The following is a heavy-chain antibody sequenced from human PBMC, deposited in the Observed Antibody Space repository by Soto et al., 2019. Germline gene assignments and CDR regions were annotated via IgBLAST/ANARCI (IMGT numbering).Heavy chain of an antibody. V-gene: IGHV1-69*01. Sequence: QVQLVQSGAEVKKPGSSVKVSCKASGGTFSSYAISWVRQAPGQGLEWMGGIIPIFGTANYAQKFQGRVMITADESTSTAYMELSSLRSEDTAVYYCARVNKNGSGSYYLNYYYYGMDVWGQGTTVTVSS. D-gene: IGHD3-10*01. J-gene: IGHJ6*02. CDR1: GGTFSSYA. CDR3: ARVNKNGSGSYYLNYYYYGMDV. CDR2: IIPIFGTA.